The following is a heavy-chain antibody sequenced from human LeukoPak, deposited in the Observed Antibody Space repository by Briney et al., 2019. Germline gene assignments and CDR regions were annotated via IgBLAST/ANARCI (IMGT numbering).Heavy chain of an antibody. Sequence: PSETLSLTCTVSGGSFSSRSYFWGWIRQPPVKGLEWIGIISYSGSTYYNPSLKSRVTISVDTSKNHFSLNLSSVTAADTAVYYCARVPTFYYDNSGYSPFDPWGQGTLVTVSS. CDR3: ARVPTFYYDNSGYSPFDP. D-gene: IGHD3-22*01. CDR1: GGSFSSRSYF. CDR2: ISYSGST. J-gene: IGHJ5*02. V-gene: IGHV4-39*02.